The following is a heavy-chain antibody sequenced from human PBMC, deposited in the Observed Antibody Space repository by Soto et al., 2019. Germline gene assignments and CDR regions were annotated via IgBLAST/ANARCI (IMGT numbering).Heavy chain of an antibody. D-gene: IGHD3-16*01. V-gene: IGHV4-34*01. CDR3: ASVSLGGAFDP. CDR2: INHSGST. J-gene: IGHJ5*02. CDR1: GGSFSGYY. Sequence: QVQLQQWGAGLLKPSETLSLTCAVYGGSFSGYYWSWIRQPPGKGLEWIGEINHSGSTNYNPSLKSRVTISVDTSTTQFSLKLSSVTAADTAVYYCASVSLGGAFDPWGQGTLVTVSS.